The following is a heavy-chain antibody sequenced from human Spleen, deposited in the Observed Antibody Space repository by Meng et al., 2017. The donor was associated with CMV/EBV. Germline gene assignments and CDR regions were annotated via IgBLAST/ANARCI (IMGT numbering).Heavy chain of an antibody. CDR3: ARERSGGMDV. V-gene: IGHV3-30*04. D-gene: IGHD3-10*01. Sequence: GESLKISCAASGFTFSSYAMHWVRQAPGKGLEWVAVISYDGSNKYYADSVKGRFTISRDNSKNTLYLQMNSLRAEETAVYNCARERSGGMDVWGQGTTVTVSS. J-gene: IGHJ6*02. CDR2: ISYDGSNK. CDR1: GFTFSSYA.